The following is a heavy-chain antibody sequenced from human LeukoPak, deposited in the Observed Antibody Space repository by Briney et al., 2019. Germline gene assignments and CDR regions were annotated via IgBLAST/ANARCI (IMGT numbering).Heavy chain of an antibody. CDR1: GGSISSGDYY. CDR3: ARGGYYFDY. Sequence: SETLSLTCTVSGGSISSGDYYWSWVRQHPGKGLEWIGYIYYSGSTHYNPSLKSRVTISVDTSKNQFSLNLNSVTAADTAVYYCARGGYYFDYWGQGTLVTVSS. J-gene: IGHJ4*02. CDR2: IYYSGST. D-gene: IGHD5-12*01. V-gene: IGHV4-31*03.